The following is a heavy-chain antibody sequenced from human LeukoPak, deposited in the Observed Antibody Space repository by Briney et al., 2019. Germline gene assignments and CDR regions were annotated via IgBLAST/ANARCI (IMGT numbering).Heavy chain of an antibody. D-gene: IGHD3-9*01. CDR1: GYTFTSYG. V-gene: IGHV1-18*01. CDR3: ARESKLRYFDWLSGDYYGMDV. CDR2: ISAYNGNT. J-gene: IGHJ6*02. Sequence: ASGKVSCKASGYTFTSYGISWVRQAPGQGLEWMGWISAYNGNTNYAQKLQGRVTMTTDTSTSTAYMELRSLRSDDTAVYYCARESKLRYFDWLSGDYYGMDVWGQGTTVTVSS.